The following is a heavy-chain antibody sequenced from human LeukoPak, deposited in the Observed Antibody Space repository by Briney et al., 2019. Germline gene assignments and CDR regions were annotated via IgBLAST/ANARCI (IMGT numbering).Heavy chain of an antibody. D-gene: IGHD2-2*01. V-gene: IGHV2-5*02. J-gene: IGHJ4*02. CDR1: EFSLSTSGVG. CDR3: AHSLVAAAITHYFDY. Sequence: SGPTLVNPTQTLTLTCTFSEFSLSTSGVGVGWIRQPPGKALEWLALIFWDDDKRYSPSLKSRLTITKDTSKNQVVLTMTNMDPVDTSTYYCAHSLVAAAITHYFDYWPQGTLVPVSS. CDR2: IFWDDDK.